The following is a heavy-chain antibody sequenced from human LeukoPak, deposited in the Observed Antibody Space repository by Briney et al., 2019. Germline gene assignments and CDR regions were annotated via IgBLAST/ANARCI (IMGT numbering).Heavy chain of an antibody. CDR2: IYHSGST. CDR3: ARAECSSTSCYELDY. Sequence: SETLSLTCAVSGGSISGGGYSWSWIRQPPGKGLEWIGYIYHSGSTYYNPSLKSRVTISVDRSKNQFSLKLSSVTAADTAVYYCARAECSSTSCYELDYWGQGTLVTVSS. V-gene: IGHV4-30-2*01. J-gene: IGHJ4*02. D-gene: IGHD2-2*01. CDR1: GGSISGGGYS.